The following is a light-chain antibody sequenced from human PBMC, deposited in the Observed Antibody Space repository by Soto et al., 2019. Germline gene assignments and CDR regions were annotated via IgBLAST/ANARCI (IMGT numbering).Light chain of an antibody. CDR3: QLYGSSFT. Sequence: EIVLTQSPGTLSLSPGERATLSCRASQSVSSSYLAWYQQKPGQAPRLLIYGASSRATGIPDRFSGSGSGTDFPLTISRLEPEDFAVYYCQLYGSSFTFGPGTKVDIK. V-gene: IGKV3-20*01. CDR1: QSVSSSY. J-gene: IGKJ3*01. CDR2: GAS.